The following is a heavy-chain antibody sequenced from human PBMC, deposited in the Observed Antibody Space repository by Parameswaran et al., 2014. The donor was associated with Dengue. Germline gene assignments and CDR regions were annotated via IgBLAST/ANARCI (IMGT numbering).Heavy chain of an antibody. Sequence: KWIRQPPGKGLEWVSSISRSNNYIYYADSVKGRFTISRDNAKNSLYLQMNSLRAEDTAVYYCARPRGGEMAPGIWGQGTMVTVSS. V-gene: IGHV3-21*01. CDR2: ISRSNNYI. CDR3: ARPRGGEMAPGI. D-gene: IGHD5-24*01. J-gene: IGHJ3*02.